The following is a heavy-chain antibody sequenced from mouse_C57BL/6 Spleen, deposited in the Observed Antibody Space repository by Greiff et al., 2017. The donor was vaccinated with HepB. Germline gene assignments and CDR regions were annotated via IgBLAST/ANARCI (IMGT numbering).Heavy chain of an antibody. D-gene: IGHD1-1*01. CDR2: FLPGSGST. Sequence: QVQLQQSGAELMKPGASVKLSCKATGYTLTGYWLAGVKQRPGHGIEWIGEFLPGSGSTNYNEKFKGKATFTADTSSNTAYMQLSSLTTEDSAIYYSARYYGSSNEYFDVWGRGTTVTVSA. J-gene: IGHJ1*03. CDR3: ARYYGSSNEYFDV. CDR1: GYTLTGYW. V-gene: IGHV1-9*01.